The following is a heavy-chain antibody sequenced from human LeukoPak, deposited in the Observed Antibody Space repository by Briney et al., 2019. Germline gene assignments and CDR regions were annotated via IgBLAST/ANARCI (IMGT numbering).Heavy chain of an antibody. V-gene: IGHV1-2*02. CDR2: INPNSGGT. D-gene: IGHD3-10*01. CDR1: GYTFTGYY. Sequence: ASVKVSCKASGYTFTGYYMHWVRQAPGQGLEWMGWINPNSGGTNNAQKFQGRVTMARDTSISTAYMELSRLRSDDTAVYYCARVTLYYGSGSYYHYYYGMDVWGQGTTVTASS. J-gene: IGHJ6*02. CDR3: ARVTLYYGSGSYYHYYYGMDV.